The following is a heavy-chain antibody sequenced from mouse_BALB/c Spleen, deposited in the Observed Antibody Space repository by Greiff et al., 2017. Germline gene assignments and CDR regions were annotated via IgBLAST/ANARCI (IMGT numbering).Heavy chain of an antibody. V-gene: IGHV7-3*02. CDR2: IRNKANGYTT. Sequence: EVKLMESGGGLVQPGGSLRLSCATSGFTFTDYYMSWVRQPPGKALEWLGFIRNKANGYTTEYSASVKGRFTISRDNSQSILYLQMNTLRAEDSATYYCARDIDDYAMDYWGQGTSVTVSS. J-gene: IGHJ4*01. CDR3: ARDIDDYAMDY. CDR1: GFTFTDYY.